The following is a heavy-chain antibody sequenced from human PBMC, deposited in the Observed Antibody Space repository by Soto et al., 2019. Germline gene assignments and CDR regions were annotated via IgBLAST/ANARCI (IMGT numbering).Heavy chain of an antibody. CDR2: ISSSSSYT. Sequence: PGGSLRLSCAASGFTFSDYYMSWIRQAPGKGLEWVSYISSSSSYTNYADSVKGRFTISRDNAKNSLYLQMNSLRAEDTAVYYCARAPTSYYDSSGLPSSSAVRGHRTTVPVS. J-gene: IGHJ6*02. CDR1: GFTFSDYY. CDR3: ARAPTSYYDSSGLPSSSAV. V-gene: IGHV3-11*06. D-gene: IGHD3-22*01.